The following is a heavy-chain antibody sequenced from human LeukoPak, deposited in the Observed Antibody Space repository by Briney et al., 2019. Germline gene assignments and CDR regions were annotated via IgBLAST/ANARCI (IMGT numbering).Heavy chain of an antibody. D-gene: IGHD6-13*01. Sequence: SSETLSLTCAVYGGSFSGYYWSWIRQPPGKGLEWIGEINHSGSTNYNPSLKSRVTISVDTSKNQFSLKLSSVTAADTAVYYCARLGMDAFDIWGQGTMVTVSS. CDR1: GGSFSGYY. J-gene: IGHJ3*02. CDR3: ARLGMDAFDI. CDR2: INHSGST. V-gene: IGHV4-34*01.